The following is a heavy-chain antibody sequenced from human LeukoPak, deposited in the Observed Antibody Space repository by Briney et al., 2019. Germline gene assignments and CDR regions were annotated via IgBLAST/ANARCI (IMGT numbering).Heavy chain of an antibody. CDR2: ISSSSSYI. V-gene: IGHV3-21*01. CDR3: ARAQRVAAAGQGNWFDP. CDR1: GFTFSSYS. J-gene: IGHJ5*02. Sequence: PGGSLRLSCAASGFTFSSYSMNWVRQAPGKGLEWVSSISSSSSYIYYADSVKGRFTISRDNAKNSLYLQMNSLRAEDTAVYYCARAQRVAAAGQGNWFDPWGQGTLVTVSS. D-gene: IGHD6-13*01.